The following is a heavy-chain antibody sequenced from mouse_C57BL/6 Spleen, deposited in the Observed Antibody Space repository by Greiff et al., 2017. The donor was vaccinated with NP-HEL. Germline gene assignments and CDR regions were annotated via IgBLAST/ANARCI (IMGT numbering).Heavy chain of an antibody. CDR1: GFSLTSYG. V-gene: IGHV2-6-1*01. Sequence: QVQLKESGPGLVAPSQSLSITCTVSGFSLTSYGVHWVRQPPGKGLEWLVVIWSDGSTTYNSALKSRLSISKDNSKSQVLLKMIRLQTDDTAMYYCARHESGAYYAMDDWGQGTSVTVSS. J-gene: IGHJ4*01. D-gene: IGHD1-3*01. CDR2: IWSDGST. CDR3: ARHESGAYYAMDD.